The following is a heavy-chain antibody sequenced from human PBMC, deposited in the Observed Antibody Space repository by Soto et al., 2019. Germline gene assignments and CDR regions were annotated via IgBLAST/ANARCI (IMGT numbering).Heavy chain of an antibody. CDR2: IYYSGST. J-gene: IGHJ6*02. Sequence: LALTCTVSGGSISSYYWSWIRQPPGKGLEWIGYIYYSGSTNYNPSLKSRVTISVDTSKNQFSLKLSSVTAADTAVYYCARGKASSSVYYYYYYVMDVWGQGTTVTVSS. D-gene: IGHD6-6*01. V-gene: IGHV4-59*01. CDR1: GGSISSYY. CDR3: ARGKASSSVYYYYYYVMDV.